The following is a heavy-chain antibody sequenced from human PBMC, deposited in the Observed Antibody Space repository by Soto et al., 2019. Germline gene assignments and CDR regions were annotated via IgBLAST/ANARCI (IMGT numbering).Heavy chain of an antibody. CDR2: ISYSGGSR. D-gene: IGHD3-9*01. CDR1: GFAFDRFA. J-gene: IGHJ4*02. CDR3: AKATDTEYYDIDY. V-gene: IGHV3-23*01. Sequence: EVKLLESGGGLVQPGGSLRLSCTASGFAFDRFAMNWVRQATGTGLQWVSSISYSGGSRYYADSVKGRFTVSRDKSKKTLFLQINNLRAEDTAVYYCAKATDTEYYDIDYWGQGTRVTVAS.